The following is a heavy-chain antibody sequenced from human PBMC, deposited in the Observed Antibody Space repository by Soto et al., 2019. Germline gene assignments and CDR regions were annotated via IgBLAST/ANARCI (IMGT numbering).Heavy chain of an antibody. D-gene: IGHD3-10*01. Sequence: ASVKVSYKASGYTFTSYDINWVRQATGQGLEWMGWMNPNSGNTGYAQKFQGRVTMTRNTSISTAYMELGSLRSEDTAVYYCASLVRGVIDYYYYYYMDVWGKGTTVTVSS. J-gene: IGHJ6*03. CDR3: ASLVRGVIDYYYYYYMDV. CDR1: GYTFTSYD. CDR2: MNPNSGNT. V-gene: IGHV1-8*01.